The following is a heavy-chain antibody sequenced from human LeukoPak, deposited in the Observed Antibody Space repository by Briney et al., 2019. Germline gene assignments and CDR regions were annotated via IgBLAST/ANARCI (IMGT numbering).Heavy chain of an antibody. CDR3: AKERQTGDYFTSDY. J-gene: IGHJ4*02. CDR2: INGRGIT. Sequence: GGSLRLSCTASGFTFSSYTMSWVRQAPGEGLEWLSAINGRGITYYAGSVKGRFTISRDNSENTSYLQMNSLTVDDTAVYFCAKERQTGDYFTSDYWGQGTLVTVSS. V-gene: IGHV3-23*01. CDR1: GFTFSSYT. D-gene: IGHD4-17*01.